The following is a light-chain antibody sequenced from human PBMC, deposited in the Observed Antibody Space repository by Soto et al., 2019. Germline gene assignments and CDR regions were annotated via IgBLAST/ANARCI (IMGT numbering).Light chain of an antibody. CDR2: AAS. CDR3: QQYYNSVLT. CDR1: QSISNF. Sequence: DIQMTQSPSSLSASLGDRVTITCRASQSISNFLNWFQHKPGKAPKVLISAASTLQSGVPSRFSGSVSGTDFTLTISSLQPEDSASYYCQQYYNSVLTFXGGTKVDIK. V-gene: IGKV1-39*01. J-gene: IGKJ4*01.